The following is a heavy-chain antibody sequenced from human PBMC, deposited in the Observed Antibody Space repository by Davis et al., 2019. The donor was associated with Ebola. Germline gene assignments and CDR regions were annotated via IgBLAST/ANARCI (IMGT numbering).Heavy chain of an antibody. CDR3: ARDGLRGQWLVQRGRYGMDV. J-gene: IGHJ6*02. CDR2: IYYSGST. CDR1: GGSISSSSNY. D-gene: IGHD6-19*01. V-gene: IGHV4-39*02. Sequence: PSETLSLTCTVSGGSISSSSNYWGWIRQPPGKGLEWIERIYYSGSTYYNPSLKSQVTISVDTSKNQFTLKLSSVTAADTAVYYCARDGLRGQWLVQRGRYGMDVWGQGTTVTVSS.